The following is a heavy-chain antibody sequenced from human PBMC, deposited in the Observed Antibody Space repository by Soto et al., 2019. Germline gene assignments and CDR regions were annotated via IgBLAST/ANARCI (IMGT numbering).Heavy chain of an antibody. CDR1: GFSLSTSGMC. CDR2: IDWDDDK. V-gene: IGHV2-70*11. Sequence: SGPTLVNPTQTLTLTCTFSGFSLSTSGMCVTWIRQPPGKALEWLARIDWDDDKYYITSLKTRLTVSRDTSKNQVVLTMTNMDPVDTATYYCARTVIGQYYYGLDVWGQGTTVTVSS. J-gene: IGHJ6*02. D-gene: IGHD4-4*01. CDR3: ARTVIGQYYYGLDV.